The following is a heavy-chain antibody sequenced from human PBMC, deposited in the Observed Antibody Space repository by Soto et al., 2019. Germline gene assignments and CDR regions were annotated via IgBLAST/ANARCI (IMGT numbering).Heavy chain of an antibody. CDR2: ISYDGSNK. J-gene: IGHJ4*02. CDR1: VFTFSSYG. CDR3: AKNPIIRSGWTYYFDY. Sequence: WWSLRLSCAASVFTFSSYGMHWFRQAPGKGLEWVAVISYDGSNKYYADSVKGRFTISRDNSKNTLYLQMNSLRAEDTAVYYCAKNPIIRSGWTYYFDYWGQGTLVTVSS. V-gene: IGHV3-30*18. D-gene: IGHD6-19*01.